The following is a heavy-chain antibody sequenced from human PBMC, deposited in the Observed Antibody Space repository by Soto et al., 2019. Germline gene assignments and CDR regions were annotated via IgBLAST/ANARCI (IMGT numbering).Heavy chain of an antibody. Sequence: VGSLRLSCTASGFTFSDYAMSWVRQPPGKGLEWVSVISAGGSTYYADSVKGRFTVSRANSKNTLYLQMNSLRAEDTAVYYCANVPIWCSSTSCYTEGFDYWGQGTLVTVSS. CDR2: ISAGGST. CDR1: GFTFSDYA. V-gene: IGHV3-23*01. CDR3: ANVPIWCSSTSCYTEGFDY. J-gene: IGHJ4*02. D-gene: IGHD2-2*02.